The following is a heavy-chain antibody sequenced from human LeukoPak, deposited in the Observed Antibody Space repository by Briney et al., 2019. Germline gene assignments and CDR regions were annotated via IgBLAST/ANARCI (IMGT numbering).Heavy chain of an antibody. CDR3: ATLTVASSFDY. V-gene: IGHV3-48*03. CDR1: GFAVSVYE. D-gene: IGHD6-19*01. Sequence: GGSLRLSCAASGFAVSVYEMYWVRQAPGKGLEWVSYISSSGGTRYYADSVKGRFTISRDNAKNSLYLQMNSLRAEDTAVYYCATLTVASSFDYWGQGTLVTVSS. CDR2: ISSSGGTR. J-gene: IGHJ4*02.